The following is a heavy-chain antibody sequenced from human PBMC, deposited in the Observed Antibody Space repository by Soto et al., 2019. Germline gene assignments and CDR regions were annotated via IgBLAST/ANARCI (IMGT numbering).Heavy chain of an antibody. D-gene: IGHD3-3*01. CDR2: ISYDGSNK. CDR3: ARVRLPWGVAIYYYYGMDV. J-gene: IGHJ6*02. Sequence: QVPLVESGGGVVQPGRSLRLSCAASGFTFSSYAMHWVRQAPGKGLEWVAVISYDGSNKYYADSVKGRFTISRDNSKNTLYLQMNSLRAEDTAVYYCARVRLPWGVAIYYYYGMDVWGQGTTVTVSS. CDR1: GFTFSSYA. V-gene: IGHV3-30-3*01.